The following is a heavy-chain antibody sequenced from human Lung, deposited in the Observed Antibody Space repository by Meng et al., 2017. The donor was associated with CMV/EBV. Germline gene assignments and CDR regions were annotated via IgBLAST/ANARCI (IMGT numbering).Heavy chain of an antibody. J-gene: IGHJ4*02. V-gene: IGHV1-69*05. CDR2: IIPIFGTA. Sequence: SVKVSXKASGGTFSSYAISWVRQAPGQGLEWMGGIIPIFGTANYAQKFQGRVTITTDESTSTAYMELSSLRSEDTAVYYCARSANIVVVPAARHYFDYWGQGTXVXVSS. D-gene: IGHD2-2*01. CDR1: GGTFSSYA. CDR3: ARSANIVVVPAARHYFDY.